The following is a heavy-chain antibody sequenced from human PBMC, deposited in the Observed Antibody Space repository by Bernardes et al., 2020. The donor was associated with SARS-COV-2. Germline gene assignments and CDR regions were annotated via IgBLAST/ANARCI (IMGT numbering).Heavy chain of an antibody. J-gene: IGHJ4*02. CDR3: ARGHYGGA. CDR2: ITRSSDYV. V-gene: IGHV3-21*01. CDR1: GSTLSTFN. D-gene: IGHD4-17*01. Sequence: GGSLSPPCAAPGSTLSTFNMNWVRQTPGKGLEWVSSITRSSDYVTYAESVKGRITITRDNAKNDRYLQMNSLRAEDTAGYYCARGHYGGAGGQGTLVTISS.